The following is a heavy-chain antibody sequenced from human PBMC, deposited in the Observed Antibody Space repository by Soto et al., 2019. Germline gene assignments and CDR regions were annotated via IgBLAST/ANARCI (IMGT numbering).Heavy chain of an antibody. J-gene: IGHJ6*02. CDR2: ISSSSSYI. Sequence: GGSLRLSCAASGFTFSSYSMNWVRQAPGKGLEWVSSISSSSSYIYYADSVKGRFTISRDDSKSIVYLQMNSLKAEDTALYYCARRVVPATPGPSYGMDVWGQGTTVTVSS. D-gene: IGHD2-2*01. CDR1: GFTFSSYS. V-gene: IGHV3-21*03. CDR3: ARRVVPATPGPSYGMDV.